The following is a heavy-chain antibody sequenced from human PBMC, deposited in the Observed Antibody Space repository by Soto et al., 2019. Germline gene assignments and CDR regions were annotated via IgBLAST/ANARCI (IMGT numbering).Heavy chain of an antibody. D-gene: IGHD3-22*01. V-gene: IGHV1-18*01. J-gene: IGHJ4*02. CDR1: GYTFTSYG. CDR2: ISAYNGNT. CDR3: ARVPDPYYYDSSGYYPGADFDY. Sequence: EASVKVSCKASGYTFTSYGISWVRQAPGQGLEWMGWISAYNGNTNYAQKLQGRVTMTTDTSTSTAYMELRSLRSDDTAVYYCARVPDPYYYDSSGYYPGADFDYWGQGTLVTAPQ.